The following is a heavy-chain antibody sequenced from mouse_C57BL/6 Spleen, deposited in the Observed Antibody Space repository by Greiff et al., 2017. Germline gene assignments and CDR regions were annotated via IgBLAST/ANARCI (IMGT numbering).Heavy chain of an antibody. CDR3: ARIYGSSYGGFDY. V-gene: IGHV5-6*01. Sequence: EVHLVESGGDLVKPGGSLKLSCAASGFTFSSYGMSWVRQTPDKRLEWVATISSGGSYTYYPDSVKGRFTISRDNAKNTLYLQMSSLKSEDTAMYYCARIYGSSYGGFDYWGQGTTLTVSS. CDR2: ISSGGSYT. D-gene: IGHD1-1*01. CDR1: GFTFSSYG. J-gene: IGHJ2*01.